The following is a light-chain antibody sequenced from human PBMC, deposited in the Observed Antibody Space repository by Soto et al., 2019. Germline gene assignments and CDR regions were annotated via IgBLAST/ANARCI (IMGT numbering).Light chain of an antibody. CDR1: QNIRSY. CDR3: QQSYSAPPWT. Sequence: DIQMTQSPSSLSASVGDTITITCRASQNIRSYLNWYQQKSGKAPNLLIYTATTLQSEVPSRFSGSGSETDFTLTISSLEPEDFATYYCQQSYSAPPWTFGPGTKVKMK. J-gene: IGKJ1*01. V-gene: IGKV1-39*01. CDR2: TAT.